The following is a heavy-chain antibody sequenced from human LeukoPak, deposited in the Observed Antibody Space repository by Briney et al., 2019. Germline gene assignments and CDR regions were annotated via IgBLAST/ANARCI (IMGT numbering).Heavy chain of an antibody. CDR3: ARDICSSTSCYEDI. D-gene: IGHD2-2*01. CDR2: IYYSGST. CDR1: GGSISSGGYH. J-gene: IGHJ3*02. V-gene: IGHV4-31*03. Sequence: KPSETLSLTCTVSGGSISSGGYHWSWIRQPPGKGLEWIGYIYYSGSTYYNPSLKSRVTISVDTSKNQFSLKLSSVTAADTAVYYCARDICSSTSCYEDIWGQGTMVTVSS.